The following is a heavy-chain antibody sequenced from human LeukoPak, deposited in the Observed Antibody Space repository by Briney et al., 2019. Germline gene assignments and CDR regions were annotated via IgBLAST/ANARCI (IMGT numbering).Heavy chain of an antibody. CDR2: IYPGDSDT. D-gene: IGHD3-22*01. Sequence: GGSLKISCKGSGYSFTSYWIGWVRQMPGKGLEWMGIIYPGDSDTRYSPSFQGQVTISADKSISTAYLQWSSLKASDTAMYYCARLYYYDSSGYYYPAYFDYWGQGTLVTVSS. CDR1: GYSFTSYW. CDR3: ARLYYYDSSGYYYPAYFDY. J-gene: IGHJ4*02. V-gene: IGHV5-51*01.